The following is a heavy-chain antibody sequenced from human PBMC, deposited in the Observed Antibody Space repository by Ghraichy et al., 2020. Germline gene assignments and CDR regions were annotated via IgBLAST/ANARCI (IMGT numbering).Heavy chain of an antibody. Sequence: ASVKVSCKASGYTFSDYYIHWVRQAPGQGLDYMGWINPNGGGTNYAQKFQGRVSMTRDTSINTAYMELSSLNSDDTAIYYCARDHEVPRNDFDCWGQGTLVTVSS. D-gene: IGHD1-1*01. J-gene: IGHJ4*02. CDR3: ARDHEVPRNDFDC. V-gene: IGHV1-2*02. CDR1: GYTFSDYY. CDR2: INPNGGGT.